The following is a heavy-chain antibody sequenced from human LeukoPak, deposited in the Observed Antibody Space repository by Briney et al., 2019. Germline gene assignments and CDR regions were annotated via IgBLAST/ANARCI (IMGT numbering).Heavy chain of an antibody. D-gene: IGHD3-9*01. CDR3: ARGGYFDWLLPFDY. CDR2: INHSGST. V-gene: IGHV4-34*01. Sequence: SETLSLTCAVYGGSFSGYYWSWIRQPPGKGLEWIGEINHSGSTNYNPSLKSRVTISVDTSKNQFSLKLSSVTAADTAVYYCARGGYFDWLLPFDYWGQGTLVIVSS. J-gene: IGHJ4*02. CDR1: GGSFSGYY.